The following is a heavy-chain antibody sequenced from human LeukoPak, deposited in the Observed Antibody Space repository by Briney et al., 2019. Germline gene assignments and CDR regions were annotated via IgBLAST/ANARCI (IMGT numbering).Heavy chain of an antibody. J-gene: IGHJ5*02. Sequence: GGSLRLSCAASGFTFSNYAMSWVRQAPGKGLEWISAISAGGDSTYYTDSVKGRFTISRDNSKNTLYLQMNNLRAEDTAVYYCAKEATGGPYNWLDPWGQGTLVTVSS. V-gene: IGHV3-23*01. CDR3: AKEATGGPYNWLDP. CDR1: GFTFSNYA. CDR2: ISAGGDST. D-gene: IGHD2-15*01.